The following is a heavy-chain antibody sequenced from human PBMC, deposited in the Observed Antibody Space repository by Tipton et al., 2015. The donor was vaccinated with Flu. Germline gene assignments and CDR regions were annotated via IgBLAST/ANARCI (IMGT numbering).Heavy chain of an antibody. J-gene: IGHJ4*02. D-gene: IGHD3-22*01. CDR2: IYWDDDK. CDR1: GFSLSTSGVG. CDR3: AHRQQTTEYYYDSSGYYYGFDY. V-gene: IGHV2-5*02. Sequence: LVKPTQTLTLTCTFSGFSLSTSGVGVGWIRQPPGKALEWLALIYWDDDKRYSPSLKSRLTITKDTSKNQVVLTMTNMDPVDTATYYCAHRQQTTEYYYDSSGYYYGFDYWGQGTLVTVSS.